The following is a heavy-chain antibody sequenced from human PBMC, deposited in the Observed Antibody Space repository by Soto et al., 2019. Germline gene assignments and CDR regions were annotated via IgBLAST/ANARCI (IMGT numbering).Heavy chain of an antibody. J-gene: IGHJ5*02. CDR1: GFTFSSYS. CDR3: ARDRAHYDILTGYYFWFDP. CDR2: ISSSSSYI. V-gene: IGHV3-21*01. Sequence: GGSLRLSCAASGFTFSSYSMNWVRQAPGKGLEWVSSISSSSSYIYYADSVKGRFTISRDNAKNSLYPQMNSLRAEDTAVYYCARDRAHYDILTGYYFWFDPWGQGTLVTVSS. D-gene: IGHD3-9*01.